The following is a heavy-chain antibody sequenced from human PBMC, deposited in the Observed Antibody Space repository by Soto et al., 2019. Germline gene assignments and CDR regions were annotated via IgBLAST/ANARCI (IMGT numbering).Heavy chain of an antibody. CDR3: AKGYSSGWYEGTSNFDY. CDR1: GFTFSSYG. V-gene: IGHV3-30*18. J-gene: IGHJ4*02. CDR2: ISYDGSNK. Sequence: QVQLVESGGGVVQPGRSLRLSCAASGFTFSSYGMHWVRQAPGKGLEWVAVISYDGSNKYYADSVKGRFTISRDNSKNTLYLQMNSLRAEDTAVYYCAKGYSSGWYEGTSNFDYWGQGTLVTVSS. D-gene: IGHD6-19*01.